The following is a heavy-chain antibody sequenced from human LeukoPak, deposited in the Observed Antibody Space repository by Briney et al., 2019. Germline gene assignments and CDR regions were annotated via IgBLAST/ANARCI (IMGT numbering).Heavy chain of an antibody. V-gene: IGHV4-30-2*01. D-gene: IGHD4-17*01. CDR2: IYHSGNT. J-gene: IGHJ4*02. Sequence: PSETLSLTCAVSGAPISSGGYSWNWIRLPPGKGLEWIANIYHSGNTYYNPSLRSRVTISVDTSKNQFSLMLSSVTAADTALYYCARKKDYGDYVDYWGQGTLVTVSS. CDR1: GAPISSGGYS. CDR3: ARKKDYGDYVDY.